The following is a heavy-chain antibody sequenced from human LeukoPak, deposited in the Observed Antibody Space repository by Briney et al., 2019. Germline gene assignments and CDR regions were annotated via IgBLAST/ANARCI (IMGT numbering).Heavy chain of an antibody. V-gene: IGHV1-8*01. CDR1: GYTFTSYD. Sequence: ASVKVSCKASGYTFTSYDINWVRQAAGQGLEWMGWMNPNSGNTGYAQKFQGRVTMTRNTSISTAYMELSSLRSEDTAVYYCARGRKVPAARQRCGDYWGQGTLVTVSS. CDR3: ARGRKVPAARQRCGDY. CDR2: MNPNSGNT. J-gene: IGHJ4*02. D-gene: IGHD2-2*01.